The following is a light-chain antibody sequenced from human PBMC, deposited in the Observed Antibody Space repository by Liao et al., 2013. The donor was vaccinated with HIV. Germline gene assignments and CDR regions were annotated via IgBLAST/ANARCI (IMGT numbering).Light chain of an antibody. CDR3: QAWDSSTAVV. CDR1: ALPKLY. CDR2: KDS. V-gene: IGLV3-25*03. Sequence: SYELTQPPSVSVSPGQTARITCSGDALPKLYAYWYQQKPGQAPVLVIYKDSERPSGIPERFSGSSSGTTVTLTISGVQAEDEADYYCQAWDSSTAVVFGGGTKLTVL. J-gene: IGLJ2*01.